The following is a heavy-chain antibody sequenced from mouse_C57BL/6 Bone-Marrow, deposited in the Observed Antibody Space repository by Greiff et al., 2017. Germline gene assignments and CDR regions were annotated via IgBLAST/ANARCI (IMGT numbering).Heavy chain of an antibody. V-gene: IGHV1-64*01. Sequence: VQLQQSGAELVKPGASVKLSCTASGYTFTSYWMHWVKQRPGQGLEWIGMIHPNSGSTNYNAKFKSKATMTVDKSSSTAYMQLSILTAEDSAVYCCARSQWLRFAYWGQGTLVTVSA. J-gene: IGHJ3*01. CDR3: ARSQWLRFAY. CDR1: GYTFTSYW. D-gene: IGHD2-2*01. CDR2: IHPNSGST.